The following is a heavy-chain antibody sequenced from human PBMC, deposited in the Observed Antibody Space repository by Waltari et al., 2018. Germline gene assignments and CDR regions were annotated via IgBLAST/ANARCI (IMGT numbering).Heavy chain of an antibody. J-gene: IGHJ6*03. D-gene: IGHD4-4*01. Sequence: QVQLQESGPGLVKPSQTLSLTCTVSGGSISSGDYYWTWIRQPPGKGLEWIGYINYSGSTYYNPSLKSRVTMSVDTSKNQFSLKVTSVTAADTAVYYCARDRSTVTSYYYYMDVWGKGTTVTVSS. CDR1: GGSISSGDYY. V-gene: IGHV4-30-4*08. CDR2: INYSGST. CDR3: ARDRSTVTSYYYYMDV.